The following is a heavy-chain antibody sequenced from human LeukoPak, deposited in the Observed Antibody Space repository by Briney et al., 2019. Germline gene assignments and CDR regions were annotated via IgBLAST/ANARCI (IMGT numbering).Heavy chain of an antibody. CDR3: ARHPRSTSFNWFDP. CDR2: IKQDGSEK. D-gene: IGHD2-2*01. CDR1: GFTFSSYW. J-gene: IGHJ5*02. V-gene: IGHV3-7*03. Sequence: PGGSLRLSCAASGFTFSSYWMSWVRQAPGKGLEWVANIKQDGSEKYYVDSVKGRFTIPRDNAKNSLYLQMNSLRAEDTAVYYCARHPRSTSFNWFDPWGQGTLVTVSS.